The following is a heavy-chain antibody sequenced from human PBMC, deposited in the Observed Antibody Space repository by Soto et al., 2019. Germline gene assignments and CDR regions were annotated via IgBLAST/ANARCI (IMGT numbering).Heavy chain of an antibody. V-gene: IGHV1-69*04. CDR1: GGTFSSYT. CDR3: ARDPSAGDSAGY. J-gene: IGHJ4*02. D-gene: IGHD2-21*01. CDR2: IIPILGIA. Sequence: GASVKVSCKASGGTFSSYTISCVRQAPGQGLEWMGRIIPILGIANYAQKFQGRVTITADKSTSTAYMELSSLRSEDTAVYYCARDPSAGDSAGYWGQGTLVTVSS.